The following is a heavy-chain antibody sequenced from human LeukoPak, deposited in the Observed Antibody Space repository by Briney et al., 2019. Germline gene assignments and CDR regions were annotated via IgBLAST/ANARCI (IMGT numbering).Heavy chain of an antibody. Sequence: GGSLRLSCAASGFTVSGHPMSWVRQAPGKRLEWVSSISSRSYIYYADSVKGRFTISRDNAKKSLYLQMNSLRAEDTAIYYCSRDRARIGVTTGAFDFWGQGTVVTVSS. CDR3: SRDRARIGVTTGAFDF. J-gene: IGHJ3*01. CDR1: GFTVSGHP. D-gene: IGHD6-19*01. CDR2: ISSRSYI. V-gene: IGHV3-69-1*02.